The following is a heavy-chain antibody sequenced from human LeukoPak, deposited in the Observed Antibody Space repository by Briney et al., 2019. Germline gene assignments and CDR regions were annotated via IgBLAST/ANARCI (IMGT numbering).Heavy chain of an antibody. J-gene: IGHJ4*02. D-gene: IGHD3-10*01. CDR3: ARGAITMRGSYFDY. CDR1: GGSFSGYY. Sequence: SETLSLTCAVYGGSFSGYYWSWIRQPPGKGLEWIGEINHSGSTNYNPSLKSRVTISVDTSKNQFFLKLSSVTAADTAVYYCARGAITMRGSYFDYWGQGTLVTVSS. CDR2: INHSGST. V-gene: IGHV4-34*01.